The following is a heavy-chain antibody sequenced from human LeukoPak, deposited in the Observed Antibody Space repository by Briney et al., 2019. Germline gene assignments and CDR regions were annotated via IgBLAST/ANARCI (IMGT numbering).Heavy chain of an antibody. D-gene: IGHD3-9*01. CDR1: GGSFSGYY. Sequence: SETLSLTCAVYGGSFSGYYWSWIRQPPGKGREWIGEINHSGSTNYNPSLKGRVPISVDTSKNQFSLKLSSVTAADTAVYYCASRDLVNYDILPGYWNYWGQGTLVTVSS. J-gene: IGHJ4*02. V-gene: IGHV4-34*01. CDR3: ASRDLVNYDILPGYWNY. CDR2: INHSGST.